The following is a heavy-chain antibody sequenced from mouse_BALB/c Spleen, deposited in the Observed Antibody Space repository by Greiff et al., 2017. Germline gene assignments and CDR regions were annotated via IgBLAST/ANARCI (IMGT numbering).Heavy chain of an antibody. Sequence: QVQLKESGPDLVAPSQSLSITCTVSGFSLTSYGVHWVRQPPGKGLEWLVVIWSDGSTTYNSALKSRLSISKDNSKSQVFLKMNSLQTDDTAMYYCARHEDYDGAWFAYWGQGTLVTVSA. CDR3: ARHEDYDGAWFAY. J-gene: IGHJ3*01. D-gene: IGHD2-4*01. CDR2: IWSDGST. V-gene: IGHV2-6-2*01. CDR1: GFSLTSYG.